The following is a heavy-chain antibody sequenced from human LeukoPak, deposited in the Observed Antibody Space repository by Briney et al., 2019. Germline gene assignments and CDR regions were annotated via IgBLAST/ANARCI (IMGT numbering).Heavy chain of an antibody. CDR1: GFTFSSYA. V-gene: IGHV3-23*01. D-gene: IGHD4-17*01. CDR2: ISESGGGT. Sequence: GGSLRLSCAASGFTFSSYAMSWVRQAPGKGLEWVSGISESGGGTYYAGSVKGRFTTSRDNSENTLYLQMNSLRAEDTAVYYCARVGNDYGDYYFDYWGQGTLVTVSS. J-gene: IGHJ4*02. CDR3: ARVGNDYGDYYFDY.